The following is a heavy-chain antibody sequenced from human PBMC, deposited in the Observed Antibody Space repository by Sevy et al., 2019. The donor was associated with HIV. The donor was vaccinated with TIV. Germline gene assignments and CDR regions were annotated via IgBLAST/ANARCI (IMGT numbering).Heavy chain of an antibody. D-gene: IGHD3-3*01. CDR3: ARKLRFLEWLGWYFDL. Sequence: GGSLRLSCAASGFTFSSYWMSWVRQAPGKGLEWVANIKQDGSEKYYVDSVKGRFTISRDNAKNSLYLQMNSLRAEDTAVYYCARKLRFLEWLGWYFDLWGRRTLVTVSS. CDR2: IKQDGSEK. J-gene: IGHJ2*01. V-gene: IGHV3-7*01. CDR1: GFTFSSYW.